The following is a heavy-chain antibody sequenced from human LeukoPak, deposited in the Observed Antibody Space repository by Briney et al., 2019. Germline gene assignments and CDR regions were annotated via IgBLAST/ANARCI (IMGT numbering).Heavy chain of an antibody. CDR3: ATDLIHYYASGAKT. CDR1: GFTFSNAW. CDR2: ISTSGSYI. D-gene: IGHD3-10*01. Sequence: KSGGSLRLSCGASGFTFSNAWMNWVRQAPGKGLEWVSSISTSGSYIYYANSMKGRFTISRDNAKNSLYLQMNSLRVEDSAVYYCATDLIHYYASGAKTWGQGTLVTVSS. V-gene: IGHV3-21*01. J-gene: IGHJ5*02.